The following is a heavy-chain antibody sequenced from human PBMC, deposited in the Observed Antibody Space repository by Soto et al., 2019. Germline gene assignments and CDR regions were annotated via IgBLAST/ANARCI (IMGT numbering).Heavy chain of an antibody. CDR2: ISRSSDDI. D-gene: IGHD3-9*01. CDR1: GFTFSAYS. V-gene: IGHV3-21*01. Sequence: GGSLRLSCAASGFTFSAYSMNWVRQAPGKGLEWVSSISRSSDDIYYADSVKGRFAISRDNAKNSVYLQMNSLRGEDTAVYYCARAGNILTGYQYYFDYWGQGTLVTVSS. J-gene: IGHJ4*02. CDR3: ARAGNILTGYQYYFDY.